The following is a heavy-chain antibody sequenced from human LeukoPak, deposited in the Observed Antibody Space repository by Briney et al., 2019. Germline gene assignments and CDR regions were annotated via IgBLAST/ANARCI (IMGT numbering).Heavy chain of an antibody. V-gene: IGHV1-18*01. J-gene: IGHJ3*02. Sequence: ASVKVSCKASGYTFTKYGVSWVRQAPGQGLEWMGWISAYNGDIKYAQRGKGRVTMTTDTSTSTVYMELRSLRSDDTAVYYCVRESGSDAFDIWSQGTMVTVSS. CDR2: ISAYNGDI. CDR1: GYTFTKYG. CDR3: VRESGSDAFDI.